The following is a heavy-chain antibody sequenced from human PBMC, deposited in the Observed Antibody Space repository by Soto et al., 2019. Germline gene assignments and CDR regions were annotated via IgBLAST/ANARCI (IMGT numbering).Heavy chain of an antibody. CDR2: ISSNGGST. J-gene: IGHJ4*02. V-gene: IGHV3-64D*06. Sequence: GGSLRLSCSASGFTFSSYAMHWVRQAPGKGLEYVSAISSNGGSTYYADSVKGRFTISRDNSKNTLYLQMSSLRAEDTAVYYCVKGGYDIFSPSFDYWGQGTLVTVSS. CDR1: GFTFSSYA. D-gene: IGHD3-9*01. CDR3: VKGGYDIFSPSFDY.